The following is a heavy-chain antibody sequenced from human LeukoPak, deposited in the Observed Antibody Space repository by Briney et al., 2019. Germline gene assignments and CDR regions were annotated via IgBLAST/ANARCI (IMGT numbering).Heavy chain of an antibody. CDR1: GGTFSSYA. Sequence: SVKVSCKASGGTFSSYAISWVRQAPGQGLEWMGGIIPIFGTANYAQKFQGRVTITTDESTSTAYMELSSLRSEDTAVYCCARERVVPAAFYDMDVWGKGTTVTVSS. CDR2: IIPIFGTA. D-gene: IGHD2-2*01. J-gene: IGHJ6*03. V-gene: IGHV1-69*05. CDR3: ARERVVPAAFYDMDV.